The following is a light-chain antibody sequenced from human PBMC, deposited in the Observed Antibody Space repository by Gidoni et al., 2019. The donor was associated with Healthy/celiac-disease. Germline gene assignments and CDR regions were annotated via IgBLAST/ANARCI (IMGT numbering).Light chain of an antibody. CDR2: EVS. CDR1: SSDVGSYNL. Sequence: QSALTQPASVSGSPGPAMTISCTGTSSDVGSYNLVSLYQRHPGKAPKLMIYEVSRRPSGVSNRCSGSKSGNTASLTISGLQAEDEADYYCCSYAGSSTYWVFGGGTKLTVL. J-gene: IGLJ3*02. V-gene: IGLV2-23*02. CDR3: CSYAGSSTYWV.